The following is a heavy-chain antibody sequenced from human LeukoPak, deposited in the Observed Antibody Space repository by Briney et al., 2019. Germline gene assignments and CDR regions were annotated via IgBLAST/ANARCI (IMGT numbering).Heavy chain of an antibody. J-gene: IGHJ4*02. Sequence: GGTLRLSCAASGFIFRNYGMNWVRQPPGKGLEWVSGVSPNGETAYYADSVKGRFTISRDNSKNTLYLQMNSLRAEDTAVYYCAKVRYCSGVNCYPDDNWGQGTLVTVSS. CDR3: AKVRYCSGVNCYPDDN. CDR2: VSPNGETA. V-gene: IGHV3-23*01. D-gene: IGHD2-15*01. CDR1: GFIFRNYG.